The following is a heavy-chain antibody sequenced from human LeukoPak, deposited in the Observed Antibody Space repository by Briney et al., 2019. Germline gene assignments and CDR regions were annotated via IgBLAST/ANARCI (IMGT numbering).Heavy chain of an antibody. CDR3: AREAPGSSRDAFDI. J-gene: IGHJ3*02. D-gene: IGHD1-26*01. CDR2: INPNSGGT. Sequence: ASVKVSCKASGGTFISYAISWVRQAPGQGLEWMGRINPNSGGTNYGQNFQGRVTMTRDTSISTAYMELSRLKSDDTAVYYCAREAPGSSRDAFDIWGQGTMVTVSS. V-gene: IGHV1-2*06. CDR1: GGTFISYA.